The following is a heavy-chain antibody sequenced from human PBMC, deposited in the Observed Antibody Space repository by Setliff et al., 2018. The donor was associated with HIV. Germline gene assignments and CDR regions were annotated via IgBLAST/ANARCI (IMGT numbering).Heavy chain of an antibody. Sequence: SVKVSCKASGGTFSSYAISWVRQAPGQGLEWMGGIIPIFGTANYAQKFQGRVTITADESTSTAYMELSSLRSEDTAVYYCASPTTVTGDAFDIWGQGTMVTSSS. J-gene: IGHJ3*02. CDR1: GGTFSSYA. CDR2: IIPIFGTA. CDR3: ASPTTVTGDAFDI. V-gene: IGHV1-69*13. D-gene: IGHD4-17*01.